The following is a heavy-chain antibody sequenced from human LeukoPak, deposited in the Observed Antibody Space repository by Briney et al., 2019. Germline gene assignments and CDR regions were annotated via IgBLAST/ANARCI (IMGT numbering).Heavy chain of an antibody. CDR1: GGSIISGSYY. V-gene: IGHV4-61*02. D-gene: IGHD1-26*01. J-gene: IGHJ4*02. CDR2: IYTSGST. CDR3: ARDLRVGATPY. Sequence: SETLSLTCTVSGGSIISGSYYWSWIRQPAGKGLEWIGRIYTSGSTNYNPSLKSRVTISVDTSKNQFSLKLSSATAAKTSVYYCARDLRVGATPYWGQGTLVTVSS.